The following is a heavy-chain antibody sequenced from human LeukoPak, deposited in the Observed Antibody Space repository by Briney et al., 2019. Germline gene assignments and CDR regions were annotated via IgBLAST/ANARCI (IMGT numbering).Heavy chain of an antibody. Sequence: PGGSLRLSRAVSGFSFTNFWMGWVRQAPGRGLEWVANIHPEGNEKYHVESVKGRFTISRDNTKNLLFLQMNGLRAEDTAVYYCAKDGAPYCSGGTCYSAADYWGQGTLVTVSS. V-gene: IGHV3-7*01. CDR2: IHPEGNEK. J-gene: IGHJ4*02. CDR3: AKDGAPYCSGGTCYSAADY. D-gene: IGHD2-15*01. CDR1: GFSFTNFW.